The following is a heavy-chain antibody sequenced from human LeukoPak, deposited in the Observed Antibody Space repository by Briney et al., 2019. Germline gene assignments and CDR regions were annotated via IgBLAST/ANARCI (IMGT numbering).Heavy chain of an antibody. Sequence: GGSLRLSCAASGFTFSSYSMNWVRQAPGKGLEWVSYISSSSSTIYYADSVKGRFTISRDNAKNSLFLQMNSLRAEDTAVYYCARDNSDYDSSFFDYWGQGTLVTVSS. CDR3: ARDNSDYDSSFFDY. CDR1: GFTFSSYS. D-gene: IGHD3-22*01. CDR2: ISSSSSTI. J-gene: IGHJ4*02. V-gene: IGHV3-48*04.